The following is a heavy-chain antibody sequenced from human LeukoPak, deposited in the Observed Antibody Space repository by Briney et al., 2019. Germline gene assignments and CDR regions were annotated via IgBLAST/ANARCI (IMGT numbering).Heavy chain of an antibody. V-gene: IGHV3-66*01. CDR3: ARDGESLVPYYYYGMDV. D-gene: IGHD3-10*01. CDR2: IYSGGST. Sequence: GGSLRLSCAASGFTVSSNYMSWVRQAPGKGLEWVSVIYSGGSTYYADSVKGRFTISRDNSKNTLYFQMNSLRAEDTAVYYCARDGESLVPYYYYGMDVWGQGTTVTVSS. J-gene: IGHJ6*02. CDR1: GFTVSSNY.